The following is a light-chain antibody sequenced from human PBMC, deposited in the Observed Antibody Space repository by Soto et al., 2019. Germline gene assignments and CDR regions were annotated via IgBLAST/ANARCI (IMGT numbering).Light chain of an antibody. CDR2: AAS. V-gene: IGKV1-8*01. CDR3: QQYYSYPLLT. Sequence: AIRMTQSPSSLSASTGDRVTITCRASQGISSYLAWYQQKPGKAPKLLIYAASTLQSGVPSRFSGSGSGTVFTLTISCLQSEDFATYYCQQYYSYPLLTFGGGTKVEIK. CDR1: QGISSY. J-gene: IGKJ4*01.